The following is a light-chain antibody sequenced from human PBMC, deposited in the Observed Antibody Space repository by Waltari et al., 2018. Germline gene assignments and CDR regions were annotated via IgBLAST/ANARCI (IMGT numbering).Light chain of an antibody. CDR2: WAS. J-gene: IGKJ1*01. CDR1: QSVLSSSNNKNF. V-gene: IGKV4-1*01. CDR3: QQYYITPPT. Sequence: DIVMTQSPDSLTVSLGERATVNCNSSQSVLSSSNNKNFFAWYQQKPGQPPKLLIYWASTRGSGVPDRFSGSGSGTDFTLTISSLQAEDVAVYYCQQYYITPPTFGQGTKVEIK.